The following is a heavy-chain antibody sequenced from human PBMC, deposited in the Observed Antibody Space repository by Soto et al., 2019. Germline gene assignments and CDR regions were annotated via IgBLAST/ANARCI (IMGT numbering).Heavy chain of an antibody. J-gene: IGHJ5*02. CDR3: AKDRPRLTQQFNGVA. V-gene: IGHV1-18*01. D-gene: IGHD2-8*01. CDR1: GGTNSSYA. Sequence: ASVKLSCKARGGTNSSYAISSLQHGPGQGLEWLGWISAYNGDTVYAQKFQDRVTMTTDTSTSTAYMELRSLRSDDTAVYYCAKDRPRLTQQFNGVAWGQGTLVTVSS. CDR2: ISAYNGDT.